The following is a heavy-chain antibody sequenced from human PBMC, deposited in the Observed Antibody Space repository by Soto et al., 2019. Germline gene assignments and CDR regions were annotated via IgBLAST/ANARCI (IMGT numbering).Heavy chain of an antibody. Sequence: SETLSLTCTVSGGSISSYYWSWIRQPPGKGLEWIGYIYYSGSTNYNPSLKSRVTISVDTSKNQFSLKLSSVTAADTAVYYCARREGLRYFDWQYYYGMDVWGQGTTVTVSS. CDR2: IYYSGST. CDR3: ARREGLRYFDWQYYYGMDV. D-gene: IGHD3-9*01. CDR1: GGSISSYY. V-gene: IGHV4-59*01. J-gene: IGHJ6*02.